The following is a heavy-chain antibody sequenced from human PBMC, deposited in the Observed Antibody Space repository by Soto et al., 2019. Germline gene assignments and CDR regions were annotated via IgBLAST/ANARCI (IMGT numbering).Heavy chain of an antibody. CDR1: GFTFSSYG. CDR2: ISYDGSNK. Sequence: QVQLVESGGGVVQPGRSLRLSCAASGFTFSSYGMHWVRQAPGKGLEWVADISYDGSNKYYADSVKGRFTISRDNSKNTLYLQMNSLRAEDTAVYYCAKSPSGIVVVPAAMPVYFDYWGQGTLVTVSS. D-gene: IGHD2-2*01. J-gene: IGHJ4*02. V-gene: IGHV3-30*18. CDR3: AKSPSGIVVVPAAMPVYFDY.